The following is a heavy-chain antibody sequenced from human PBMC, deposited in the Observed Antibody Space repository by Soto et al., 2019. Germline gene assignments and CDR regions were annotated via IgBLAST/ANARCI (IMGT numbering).Heavy chain of an antibody. CDR1: GGSFSGYY. V-gene: IGHV4-34*01. Sequence: PSETLSLTCAVYGGSFSGYYLSWIRQPPGKGLEWIGEINHSGSTNYNPSLKSRVTISVDTSKNQFSLKLSSVTAADAAVYYCARGARIVVVPAAIYYFDYWGQGTLVTVSS. J-gene: IGHJ4*02. D-gene: IGHD2-2*01. CDR2: INHSGST. CDR3: ARGARIVVVPAAIYYFDY.